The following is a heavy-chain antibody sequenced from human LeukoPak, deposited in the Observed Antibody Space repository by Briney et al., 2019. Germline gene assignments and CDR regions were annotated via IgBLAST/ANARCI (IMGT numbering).Heavy chain of an antibody. D-gene: IGHD2-2*01. J-gene: IGHJ4*02. CDR3: AKDRGCSSTSCARYFDY. Sequence: GGSLRLSCAASGFTFSSYAMSWVRQAPGKGLEWVSAISGSGGSIYYADSVKGRFTISRDNSKNTLYLQMNSLRAEDTAEYYCAKDRGCSSTSCARYFDYWGQGTLVTVSS. CDR2: ISGSGGSI. V-gene: IGHV3-23*01. CDR1: GFTFSSYA.